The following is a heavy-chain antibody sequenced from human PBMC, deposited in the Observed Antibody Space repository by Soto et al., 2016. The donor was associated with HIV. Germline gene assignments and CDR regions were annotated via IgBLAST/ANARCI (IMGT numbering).Heavy chain of an antibody. V-gene: IGHV1-8*03. CDR2: MNPNSGNT. J-gene: IGHJ4*02. CDR3: ARGRGGIAVAGTLNY. CDR1: GYTFTSYY. D-gene: IGHD6-19*01. Sequence: QVQLVQSGAEVKKPGASVKVSCKASGYTFTSYYMHWVRQATGQGLEWMGWMNPNSGNTGYAQKFQGRVTITRNTSISTAYMELSSLRSEDTAVYYCARGRGGIAVAGTLNYWGQGTLVTVSS.